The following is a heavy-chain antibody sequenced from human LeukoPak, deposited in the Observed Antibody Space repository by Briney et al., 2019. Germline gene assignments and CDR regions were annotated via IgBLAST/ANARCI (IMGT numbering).Heavy chain of an antibody. CDR2: IYDSGST. J-gene: IGHJ6*02. D-gene: IGHD6-13*01. Sequence: SETLSLTCTVSGGSIRSSYYYWGWIRQPPGKGLEWIGSIYDSGSTNYNPSLKSRVTISVDTSKNQFSLKLSSVTAADTAVYYCARVSRVFNYYYYGMDVWGQGTTVTVSS. CDR1: GGSIRSSYYY. V-gene: IGHV4-39*07. CDR3: ARVSRVFNYYYYGMDV.